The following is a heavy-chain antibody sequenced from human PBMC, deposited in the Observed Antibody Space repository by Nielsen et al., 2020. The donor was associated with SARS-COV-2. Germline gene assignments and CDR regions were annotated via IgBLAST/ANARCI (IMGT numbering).Heavy chain of an antibody. CDR3: ARVLYYGSGSYYNFFDF. J-gene: IGHJ4*02. D-gene: IGHD3-10*01. CDR2: IYYSGST. Sequence: SETLSLTCTVSGGSISSGDYYWSWIRQPPGKGLEWIGYIYYSGSTYYNPSLKSRVTISVDTSKNQFSLRLSSVTAADTAVYYCARVLYYGSGSYYNFFDFWGQGTLVTVSS. CDR1: GGSISSGDYY. V-gene: IGHV4-30-4*01.